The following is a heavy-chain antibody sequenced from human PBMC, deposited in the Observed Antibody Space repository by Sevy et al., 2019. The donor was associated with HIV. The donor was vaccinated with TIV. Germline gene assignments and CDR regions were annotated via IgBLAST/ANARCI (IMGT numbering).Heavy chain of an antibody. CDR1: GFTLSSYW. Sequence: GGSLRLSCVASGFTLSSYWMSWVRQAPGKGLEWVANIKQDGSEKYYVDSVKGRFTISRDNAKNSLYLQMNSLRVEDTAAYYCARARAYYYDNSGYSFDYWGQGTLVTVSS. V-gene: IGHV3-7*01. CDR3: ARARAYYYDNSGYSFDY. CDR2: IKQDGSEK. J-gene: IGHJ4*02. D-gene: IGHD3-22*01.